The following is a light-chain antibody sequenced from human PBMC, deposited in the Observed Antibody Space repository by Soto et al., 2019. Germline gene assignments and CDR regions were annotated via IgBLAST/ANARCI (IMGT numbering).Light chain of an antibody. V-gene: IGKV3-11*01. CDR3: QQYNNWHPIT. CDR2: DAF. J-gene: IGKJ5*01. Sequence: ESLLTQSPATLSWSPGERATLSCRASPSVSNSLAWYQHKPGQAPRLLIYDAFNRATGVPTSFSGSGSGTDFTLTISSLQTQDFAVYYCQQYNNWHPITFGQGTRLEIK. CDR1: PSVSNS.